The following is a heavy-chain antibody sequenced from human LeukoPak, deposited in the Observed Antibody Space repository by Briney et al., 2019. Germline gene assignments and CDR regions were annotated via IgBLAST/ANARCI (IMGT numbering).Heavy chain of an antibody. CDR1: GGSISSYY. J-gene: IGHJ6*03. D-gene: IGHD3-9*01. V-gene: IGHV4-59*01. CDR2: IYYSGST. CDR3: ARVAHDIFTGYDYYYYMDV. Sequence: PSETLSITCTVSGGSISSYYWSWIRQPPGKGLEWTGYIYYSGSTNYNPALKSRVTISVDTSKNQFSLKLSSVTAADTAVYYCARVAHDIFTGYDYYYYMDVWGKGTTVTISS.